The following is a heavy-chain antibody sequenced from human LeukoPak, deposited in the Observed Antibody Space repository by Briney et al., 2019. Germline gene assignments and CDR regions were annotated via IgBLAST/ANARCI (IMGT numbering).Heavy chain of an antibody. D-gene: IGHD3-9*01. CDR3: ARGRYFDWLLGRHHAFDI. CDR2: INPNSGGT. V-gene: IGHV1-2*04. Sequence: ASVKVSCKASGYTFTGYYMHWVRQAPGQGLEWMGWINPNSGGTNYAQKFQGWVTMTRDTSISTAYMELSRLRSDDTAVYYCARGRYFDWLLGRHHAFDIWGQGTMVTVSS. J-gene: IGHJ3*02. CDR1: GYTFTGYY.